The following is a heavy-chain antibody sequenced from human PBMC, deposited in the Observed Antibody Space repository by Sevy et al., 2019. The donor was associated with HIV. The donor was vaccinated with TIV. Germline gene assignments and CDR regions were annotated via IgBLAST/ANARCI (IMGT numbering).Heavy chain of an antibody. J-gene: IGHJ6*02. Sequence: GGSLRLSCAASGFTFSSYSMNWVRQAPGKGLEWVSSISSSSSYIYYADSVKGRFTISRDNAKNSLYLQMNSLGAEDTAVYYCARDLRGGHYYYYYYGMDVWGQGTTVTVSS. CDR1: GFTFSSYS. V-gene: IGHV3-21*01. CDR2: ISSSSSYI. D-gene: IGHD2-21*02. CDR3: ARDLRGGHYYYYYYGMDV.